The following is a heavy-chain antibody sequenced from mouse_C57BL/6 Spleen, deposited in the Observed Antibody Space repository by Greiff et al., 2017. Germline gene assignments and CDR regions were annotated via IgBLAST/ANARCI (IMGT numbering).Heavy chain of an antibody. CDR3: ARSYGSSDYAMDY. CDR2: INPNNGGT. CDR1: GYTFTDYY. D-gene: IGHD1-1*01. J-gene: IGHJ4*01. Sequence: VQLQQSGPELVKPGASVKISCKASGYTFTDYYMNWVKQSHGKSLEWIGDINPNNGGTSYNQKFKGKATLTVDKSSSTAYMELRSLTSEDSAVYYCARSYGSSDYAMDYWGQGTSVTVAS. V-gene: IGHV1-26*01.